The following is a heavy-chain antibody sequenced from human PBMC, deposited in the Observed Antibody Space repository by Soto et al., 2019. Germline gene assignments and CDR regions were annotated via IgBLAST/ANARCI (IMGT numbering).Heavy chain of an antibody. Sequence: WVSLRLSCATSGFTGSNDWLICVPQAPGKGLAWCARIMSHTDGGDTDYAALVKGRFTISRDDSKSKLYLQMNSLKTEDTAFYYCSTDSGMYSYSFDYRGQGTLVTVAS. CDR2: IMSHTDGGDT. CDR1: GFTGSNDW. D-gene: IGHD1-26*01. CDR3: STDSGMYSYSFDY. V-gene: IGHV3-15*01. J-gene: IGHJ4*02.